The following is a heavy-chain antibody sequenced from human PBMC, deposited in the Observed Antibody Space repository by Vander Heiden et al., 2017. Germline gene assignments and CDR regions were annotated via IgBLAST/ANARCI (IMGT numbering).Heavy chain of an antibody. V-gene: IGHV3-21*01. D-gene: IGHD3-9*01. CDR3: AREQGYFDHG. Sequence: EVQLVESGGGLVKPGASLRLSCAASGFTFSSYSMNWVRQAPGKGLEWVSSISSSSSYIYYADSVKGRFTISRDNAKNSLYLQMDSLRAEDTAVYYCAREQGYFDHGGGQGTLVTVSS. CDR2: ISSSSSYI. CDR1: GFTFSSYS. J-gene: IGHJ4*02.